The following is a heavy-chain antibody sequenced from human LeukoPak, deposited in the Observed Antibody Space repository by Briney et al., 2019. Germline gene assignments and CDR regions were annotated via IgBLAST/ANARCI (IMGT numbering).Heavy chain of an antibody. D-gene: IGHD4-17*01. Sequence: SETLSLTCTVSGGSISSYYWSWIRQPPGKGLEWIGYIYYSGSTYYNPSLKSRVTISIQTSKNQFSLKLTPVTAADTAVYYCAGDYGDLLTGIRFDTWGQGTLVTVSS. CDR3: AGDYGDLLTGIRFDT. CDR1: GGSISSYY. CDR2: IYYSGST. V-gene: IGHV4-30-4*01. J-gene: IGHJ5*02.